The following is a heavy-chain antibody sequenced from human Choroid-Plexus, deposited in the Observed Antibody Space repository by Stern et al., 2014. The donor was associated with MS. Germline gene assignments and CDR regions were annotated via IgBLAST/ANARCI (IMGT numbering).Heavy chain of an antibody. D-gene: IGHD2/OR15-2a*01. V-gene: IGHV3-30*18. CDR2: VSYDGSNK. CDR1: GFTFGSCA. CDR3: AKDRQYLTYFFDH. J-gene: IGHJ5*02. Sequence: MQLVESGGGVVQPGRPLRLSCVASGFTFGSCAMHWVRQAPGKGLEWVAGVSYDGSNKYYADSAKGRFTISRDNSQNTLYMQMSSLRPEDTAVYYCAKDRQYLTYFFDHWGQGSLVTVSS.